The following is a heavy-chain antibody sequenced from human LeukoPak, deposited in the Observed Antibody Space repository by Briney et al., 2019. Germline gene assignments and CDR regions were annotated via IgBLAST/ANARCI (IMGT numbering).Heavy chain of an antibody. Sequence: SETLSLTCAVYGGSFSGYYWSWIRQPPGKGLEWIGRIYTSGSTNYNPSLKSRVTISVDTSKNQFSLKLSSVTAADTAVYYCARDRMATVNYYYYYMDVWGKGTTVTVSS. J-gene: IGHJ6*03. V-gene: IGHV4-59*10. CDR3: ARDRMATVNYYYYYMDV. CDR1: GGSFSGYY. D-gene: IGHD5-24*01. CDR2: IYTSGST.